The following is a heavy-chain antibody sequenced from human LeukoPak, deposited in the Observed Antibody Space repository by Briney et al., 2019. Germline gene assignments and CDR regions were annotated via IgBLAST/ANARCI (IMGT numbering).Heavy chain of an antibody. J-gene: IGHJ4*02. CDR2: IYYSGST. CDR3: ARHPDYGGNSAAYYFDY. Sequence: SETLSLTCTVSGGSISSGSYYWSWIRQPPGKGLEWIGYIYYSGSTNYNPSLKSRVTISVDTSKNQFSLKLSSVTAADTAVYYCARHPDYGGNSAAYYFDYWGQGTLVTVSS. V-gene: IGHV4-61*01. CDR1: GGSISSGSYY. D-gene: IGHD4-23*01.